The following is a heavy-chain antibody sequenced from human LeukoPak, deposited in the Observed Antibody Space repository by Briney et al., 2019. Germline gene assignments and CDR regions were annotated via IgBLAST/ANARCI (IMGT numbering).Heavy chain of an antibody. D-gene: IGHD5-12*01. J-gene: IGHJ4*02. CDR3: ARPGYSGYDFDY. CDR2: INHSGST. Sequence: SETLSLTCAVYGGSFSGYYWSWIRQPPGKGLXWIGEINHSGSTNYNPSLKSRVTISVDTSKNQFSLKLSSVTAADTAVYYCARPGYSGYDFDYWGQGTLVTVSS. V-gene: IGHV4-34*01. CDR1: GGSFSGYY.